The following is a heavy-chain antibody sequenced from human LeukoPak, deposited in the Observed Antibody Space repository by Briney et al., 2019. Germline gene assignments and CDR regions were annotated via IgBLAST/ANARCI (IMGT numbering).Heavy chain of an antibody. CDR1: GGTFSSYA. CDR2: IIPIFGTA. V-gene: IGHV1-69*06. CDR3: ARDTRDYDILTSEGAFDI. D-gene: IGHD3-9*01. J-gene: IGHJ3*02. Sequence: ASVKVSCKASGGTFSSYAISWVRQAPGQGLEWMGGIIPIFGTANYAQKFQGRVTITADKSTSTAYMELSGLRSEDTAVYYCARDTRDYDILTSEGAFDIWGQGTMVTVPS.